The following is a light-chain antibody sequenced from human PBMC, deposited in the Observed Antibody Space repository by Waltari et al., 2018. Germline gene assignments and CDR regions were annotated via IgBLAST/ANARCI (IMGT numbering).Light chain of an antibody. V-gene: IGKV1-39*01. CDR1: QSISNY. CDR3: QQSYGTPYT. J-gene: IGKJ2*01. Sequence: EIQMTQSPSSLSASVGDRVTLTCRASQSISNYLNLYQQKPGQAPKLLIYAASSLQSGVPSRFSGSGPGTYFTLTIRSLQPEDFATYYCQQSYGTPYTFGQGTKLEIK. CDR2: AAS.